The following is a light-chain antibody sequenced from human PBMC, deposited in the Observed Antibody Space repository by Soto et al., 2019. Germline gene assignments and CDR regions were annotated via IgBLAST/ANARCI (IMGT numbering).Light chain of an antibody. V-gene: IGKV3-15*01. Sequence: IVMTQSPATLSVSPGERATLSCRASQSVSSNLAWYQQKPGLAPRLLFRGASTRATGIPARFSGSGSGTEFTLTISSLQSEDFAVYCCQQYNDWPYTFGQGTKLEIK. J-gene: IGKJ2*01. CDR1: QSVSSN. CDR3: QQYNDWPYT. CDR2: GAS.